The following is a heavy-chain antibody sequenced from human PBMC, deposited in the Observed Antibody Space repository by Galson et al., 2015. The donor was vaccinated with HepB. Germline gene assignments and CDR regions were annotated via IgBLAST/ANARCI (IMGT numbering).Heavy chain of an antibody. CDR2: ISSNNNYI. J-gene: IGHJ3*02. V-gene: IGHV3-21*06. D-gene: IGHD3-3*01. CDR3: AREAIFGEVIYYPLDI. Sequence: SLRLSCAASGFTFSTYTMNWVRQSPGKGLEWVSSISSNNNYIYYADSLKGRFTISRDNAKSSLYLQMNNLRAEDTAVYYCAREAIFGEVIYYPLDIWGQGTMVTVSS. CDR1: GFTFSTYT.